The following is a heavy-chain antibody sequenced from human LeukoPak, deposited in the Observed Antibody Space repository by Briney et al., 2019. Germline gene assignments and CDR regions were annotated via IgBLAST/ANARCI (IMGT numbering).Heavy chain of an antibody. CDR2: IYSEGST. J-gene: IGHJ4*02. CDR1: GFIASSNY. V-gene: IGHV3-53*01. CDR3: ATGGRSGVALEQ. D-gene: IGHD1/OR15-1a*01. Sequence: PGGSLRLSCVVSGFIASSNYMTWVRQAPGKGLDWISLIYSEGSTYYADSVMGRFTISRDNSKTTLFLQMNSLKAEDTAVYYCATGGRSGVALEQWGQGTLVTVSS.